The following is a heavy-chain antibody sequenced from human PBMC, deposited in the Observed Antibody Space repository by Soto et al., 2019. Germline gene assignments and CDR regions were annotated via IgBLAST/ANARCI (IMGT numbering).Heavy chain of an antibody. V-gene: IGHV3-21*03. CDR3: ARDRLLWFGELYYYYGMDV. Sequence: GGSLRLSCAASGFTFSSYSMNWVRQAPGKGLEWVSSISISSSYIYYADSVKGRFTISRDNAKNSLYLQMNSLRAAATAVYYCARDRLLWFGELYYYYGMDVWGQGTTVTVSS. CDR1: GFTFSSYS. D-gene: IGHD3-10*01. J-gene: IGHJ6*02. CDR2: ISISSSYI.